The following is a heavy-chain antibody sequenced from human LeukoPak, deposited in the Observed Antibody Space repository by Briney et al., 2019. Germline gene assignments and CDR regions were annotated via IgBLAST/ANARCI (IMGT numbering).Heavy chain of an antibody. CDR2: ISGSVRST. J-gene: IGHJ4*02. V-gene: IGHV3-23*01. CDR3: AKDQLNRFCSGGSCSITHDS. CDR1: GFIFSSYG. D-gene: IGHD2-15*01. Sequence: GRSLRLSCAASGFIFSSYGMSWVRQAPGQGLEWVSAISGSVRSTYYSDSVKGRFTISKDTSKNTLYLQMNSLRAEDTAIYYCAKDQLNRFCSGGSCSITHDSWGQGTLVTVSS.